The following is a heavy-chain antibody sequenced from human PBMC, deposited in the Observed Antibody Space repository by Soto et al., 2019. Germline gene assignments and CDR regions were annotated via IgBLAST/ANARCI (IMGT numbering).Heavy chain of an antibody. J-gene: IGHJ6*02. Sequence: EVQLVESGGGLVKPGGSLRLSCAASGFTFSNAWMNWVRQAPGKGLEWVGRIKSKTDGGTTDYAAPVKGRFTISRDDSKNTLYLQMNSLKTEDTAVYYCTTVKDYDFWRGYANYYGMDVWGQGTTVTVSS. CDR3: TTVKDYDFWRGYANYYGMDV. CDR1: GFTFSNAW. V-gene: IGHV3-15*07. D-gene: IGHD3-3*01. CDR2: IKSKTDGGTT.